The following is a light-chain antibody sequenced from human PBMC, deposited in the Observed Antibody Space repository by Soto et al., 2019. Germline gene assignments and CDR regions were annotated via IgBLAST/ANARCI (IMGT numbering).Light chain of an antibody. Sequence: EIVLTQSPGTLSLSPGERATFSCRASQSVSNSSLAWYHQKPGQAPRLLLFAASRRATGIPDTFSGSGSGTDFTLTISRLEPEDFAVYDCQFYGNSPMDTFGQGT. CDR2: AAS. CDR1: QSVSNSS. V-gene: IGKV3-20*01. J-gene: IGKJ2*01. CDR3: QFYGNSPMDT.